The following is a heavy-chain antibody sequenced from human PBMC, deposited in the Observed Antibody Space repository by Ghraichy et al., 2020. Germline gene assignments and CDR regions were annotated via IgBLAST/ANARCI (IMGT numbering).Heavy chain of an antibody. J-gene: IGHJ6*02. CDR3: ARSGQNYFHGLDV. CDR1: EFTFNKYD. CDR2: IGTAGDT. V-gene: IGHV3-13*01. D-gene: IGHD1-14*01. Sequence: GGSLRLSCAASEFTFNKYDMHWVRQGTGKRLEWVSAIGTAGDTDYADSVKGRFTISREDAKSTLYLQMNSLRAGDTAVYYCARSGQNYFHGLDVWGQGTTVTVSS.